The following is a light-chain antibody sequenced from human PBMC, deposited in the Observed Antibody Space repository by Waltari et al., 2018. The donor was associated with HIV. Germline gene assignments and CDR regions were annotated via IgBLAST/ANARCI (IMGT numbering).Light chain of an antibody. CDR3: QSYDSSLSGWV. Sequence: QSVLTQPPSVSGAPGQRVTISCTGISSNIGAGSHVHWYHHLPGKAPKLLIYGNNNRPSGFPDRFSGSNAGTSASLAITGLQAEDEGDYYCQSYDSSLSGWVFGGGTKVTVL. J-gene: IGLJ3*02. CDR1: SSNIGAGSH. V-gene: IGLV1-40*01. CDR2: GNN.